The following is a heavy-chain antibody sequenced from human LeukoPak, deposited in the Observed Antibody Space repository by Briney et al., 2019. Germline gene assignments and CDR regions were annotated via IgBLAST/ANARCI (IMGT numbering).Heavy chain of an antibody. J-gene: IGHJ5*02. Sequence: SETLSLTCTVSGGSISSYHWSWIRQPPGKGLEWIGYIYYSGSTNYNPSLKSRVTISVDTSKNQFSLKLSSVTAADTAVYYCATYCSSTSCYNWFDPWGQGTLVTVSS. CDR1: GGSISSYH. CDR3: ATYCSSTSCYNWFDP. V-gene: IGHV4-59*01. CDR2: IYYSGST. D-gene: IGHD2-2*01.